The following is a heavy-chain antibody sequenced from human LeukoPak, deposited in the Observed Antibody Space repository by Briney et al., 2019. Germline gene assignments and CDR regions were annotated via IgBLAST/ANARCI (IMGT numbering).Heavy chain of an antibody. Sequence: GGSLRLSCAASGFTFSSYSMNWVRQAPGKGLEWVSYISFSSSTIYYADSVKGRFTISRDNAKNSLYLQVNSLRAEDTAVYYCARPPSDSSNWKGYSFDYWGQGTLVTVSS. D-gene: IGHD6-13*01. CDR1: GFTFSSYS. J-gene: IGHJ4*02. CDR2: ISFSSSTI. CDR3: ARPPSDSSNWKGYSFDY. V-gene: IGHV3-48*04.